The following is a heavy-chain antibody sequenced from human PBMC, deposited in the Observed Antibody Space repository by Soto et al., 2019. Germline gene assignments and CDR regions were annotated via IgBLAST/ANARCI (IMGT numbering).Heavy chain of an antibody. V-gene: IGHV3-23*01. CDR1: GFPCRSYA. CDR3: AKEGEYSSGWDNFDY. D-gene: IGHD6-19*01. CDR2: ISGSGGST. Sequence: GGSLRLSCAASGFPCRSYAMSWVRQAPGKGLEWVSAISGSGGSTYYADSVKGRFTISRDNSKNTLYLQMNSLRAEDTAVYYCAKEGEYSSGWDNFDYWGQGTLVTVSS. J-gene: IGHJ4*02.